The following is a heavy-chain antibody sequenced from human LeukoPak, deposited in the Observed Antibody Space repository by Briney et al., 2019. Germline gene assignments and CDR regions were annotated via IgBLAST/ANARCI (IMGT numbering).Heavy chain of an antibody. J-gene: IGHJ4*02. V-gene: IGHV4-30-4*01. Sequence: SGTLSLTCTVSGGSISSGDYYWSWIRQPPGKGLEWIGYIYYSGSTYYNPSLKSRVTISVDTSKNQFSLKLSSVTAADTAVYYCAREVNYYDSSGYYDYWGQGTLVTVSS. CDR3: AREVNYYDSSGYYDY. D-gene: IGHD3-22*01. CDR1: GGSISSGDYY. CDR2: IYYSGST.